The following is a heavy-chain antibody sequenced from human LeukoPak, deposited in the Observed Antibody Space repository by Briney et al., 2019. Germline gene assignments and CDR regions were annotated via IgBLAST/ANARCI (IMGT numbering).Heavy chain of an antibody. Sequence: PSETLSLTCTVSGGSISSYYWSWIRQPAGKGLEWIGRIYTSGSTNYNPSLKSRVTMSVDTSKNQFSLKLSSVTAADTAVYYCARDNNRVGYSPLFDYWGQGTLVTVSS. J-gene: IGHJ4*02. CDR3: ARDNNRVGYSPLFDY. D-gene: IGHD6-13*01. CDR1: GGSISSYY. V-gene: IGHV4-4*07. CDR2: IYTSGST.